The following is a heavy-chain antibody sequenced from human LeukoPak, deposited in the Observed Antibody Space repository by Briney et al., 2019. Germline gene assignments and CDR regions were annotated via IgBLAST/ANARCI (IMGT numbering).Heavy chain of an antibody. CDR1: GGSISSYY. V-gene: IGHV4-4*07. CDR3: ARDTHHGFMQPPYYYYMDL. J-gene: IGHJ6*03. Sequence: SETLSLTCTVSGGSISSYYWSWIRQPAGKGLEWIGRVYTSGSTNYNPSLKSRVTMSVDTSKNQFSLKLSSVTAADTAVYYCARDTHHGFMQPPYYYYMDLWGKGTTVTVSS. D-gene: IGHD3-16*01. CDR2: VYTSGST.